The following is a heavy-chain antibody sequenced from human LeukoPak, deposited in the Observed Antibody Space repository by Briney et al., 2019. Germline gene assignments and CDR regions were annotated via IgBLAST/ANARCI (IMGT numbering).Heavy chain of an antibody. D-gene: IGHD3-16*01. J-gene: IGHJ5*02. Sequence: PSKTLSLTCTVSGGSITSYYWSWIRQPPGKGLEWIGYIYYSGSTNYNPSLKSRVTISVDTSKNQFSLKLSSVTAADTAVYYCARLGGQLDLWGQGTLVTVSS. CDR1: GGSITSYY. V-gene: IGHV4-59*08. CDR3: ARLGGQLDL. CDR2: IYYSGST.